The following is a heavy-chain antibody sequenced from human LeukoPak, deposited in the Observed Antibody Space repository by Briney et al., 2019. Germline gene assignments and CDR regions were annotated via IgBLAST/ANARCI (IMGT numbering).Heavy chain of an antibody. J-gene: IGHJ6*02. CDR2: IYYSGST. V-gene: IGHV4-39*01. CDR1: GGSISSSSNY. D-gene: IGHD2-15*01. CDR3: ARQVLPYGLDV. Sequence: SETLYLTCTVSGGSISSSSNYWGWIRQPPGTGLEWIGSIYYSGSTDYNPSLKSRVTISVDTSKNQFSLKLSSVTAADTAVYYCARQVLPYGLDVWGQGTTVTVSS.